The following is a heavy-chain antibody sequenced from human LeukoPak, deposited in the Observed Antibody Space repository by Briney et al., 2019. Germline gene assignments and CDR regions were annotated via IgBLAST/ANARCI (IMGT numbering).Heavy chain of an antibody. V-gene: IGHV3-23*01. CDR2: ISGSGGST. J-gene: IGHJ4*02. Sequence: GGSLRLSCAASEFTFSSYAMSWVRQAPGKGLEWVSAISGSGGSTYYADSVKGRFTISRDNSKNTLYLQMNSLRAEDTAVYYCAKTGPGRNYDILTGAFDYWGQGTLVTVSS. CDR3: AKTGPGRNYDILTGAFDY. D-gene: IGHD3-9*01. CDR1: EFTFSSYA.